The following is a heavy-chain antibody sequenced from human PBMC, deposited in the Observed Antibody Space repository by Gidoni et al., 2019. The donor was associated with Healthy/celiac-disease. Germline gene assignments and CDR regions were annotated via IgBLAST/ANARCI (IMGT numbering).Heavy chain of an antibody. CDR2: ISYDGSNK. D-gene: IGHD3-22*01. V-gene: IGHV3-30-3*01. CDR3: ARDAGLIVAEGYFDY. J-gene: IGHJ4*02. Sequence: QVQLVESGGGVVQPGRSLRLSCAASGFTFSSYAMHWVRQAPGKGLEWVAVISYDGSNKYYADSVKGRFTISRDNSKNTLYLQMNSLRAEDTAVYYCARDAGLIVAEGYFDYWGQGTLVTVSS. CDR1: GFTFSSYA.